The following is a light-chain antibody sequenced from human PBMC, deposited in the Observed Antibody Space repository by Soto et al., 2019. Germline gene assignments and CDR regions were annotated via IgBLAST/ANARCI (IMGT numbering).Light chain of an antibody. CDR2: DAS. CDR1: QSVSSY. V-gene: IGKV3-11*01. Sequence: EIVLTQSPATLSLSPGERATLSCRASQSVSSYLAWYQQKPGQAPRLLIYDASNRATGIPARFSGSGSGTDFTLTISSLEPEDFAVYYCQQRSDWRMYTFGQGTQLEIK. J-gene: IGKJ2*01. CDR3: QQRSDWRMYT.